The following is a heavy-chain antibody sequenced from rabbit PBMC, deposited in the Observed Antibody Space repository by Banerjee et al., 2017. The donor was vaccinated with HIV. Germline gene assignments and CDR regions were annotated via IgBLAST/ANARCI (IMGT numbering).Heavy chain of an antibody. J-gene: IGHJ4*01. CDR1: GFSFTNKDV. D-gene: IGHD1-1*01. CDR2: INTITGKT. CDR3: ARDLDAVIGWNFGW. Sequence: QEQLEESGGGLVKPEGSLTLTCTASGFSFTNKDVMCWVRQAPGKGLEWIGCINTITGKTVYATWAKGRFTISRASSTTVFLQMTSLTAADTATYFCARDLDAVIGWNFGWWGPGTLVTVS. V-gene: IGHV1S45*01.